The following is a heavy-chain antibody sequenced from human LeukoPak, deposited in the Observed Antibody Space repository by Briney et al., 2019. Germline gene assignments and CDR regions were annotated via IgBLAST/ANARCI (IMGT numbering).Heavy chain of an antibody. V-gene: IGHV3-33*01. CDR2: IWYDGSNK. CDR3: ATATPYYYYMDV. CDR1: GFTFRSYG. Sequence: PGRSLRLSCAASGFTFRSYGMHWVRQAPGKGLEWVAVIWYDGSNKYYADSVKGRFTISRDNSKNTLYLQMNSLRAEDTAVYYCATATPYYYYMDVWGKGTTVTVSS. J-gene: IGHJ6*03.